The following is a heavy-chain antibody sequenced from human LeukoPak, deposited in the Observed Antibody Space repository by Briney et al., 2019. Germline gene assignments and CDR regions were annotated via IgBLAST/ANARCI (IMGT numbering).Heavy chain of an antibody. CDR1: GGSFSGYY. V-gene: IGHV4-34*01. CDR2: INHSGST. J-gene: IGHJ3*02. CDR3: AREADYDILDLDAFDI. Sequence: SETLCLTCAVYGGSFSGYYWSWIRQPPGKGLEWIGEINHSGSTNYNPSLKSRVTISVDKSKNRFSLKLSSVTAADTAVYYCAREADYDILDLDAFDIWGQGTMVTVSS. D-gene: IGHD3-9*01.